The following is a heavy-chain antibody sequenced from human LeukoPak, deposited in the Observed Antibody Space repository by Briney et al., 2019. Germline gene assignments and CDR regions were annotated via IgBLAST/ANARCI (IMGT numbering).Heavy chain of an antibody. D-gene: IGHD3-22*01. CDR2: IYYSGST. CDR1: GGSISSYY. CDR3: ARVVYDSNFDY. V-gene: IGHV4-59*06. J-gene: IGHJ4*02. Sequence: SETLSLTCTVSGGSISSYYWSWIRQPAGKGLEWIGRIYYSGSTYYNPSLKSRVTISVDTSKNQFSLKLSSVTAADTAVYYCARVVYDSNFDYWGQGTLVTVSS.